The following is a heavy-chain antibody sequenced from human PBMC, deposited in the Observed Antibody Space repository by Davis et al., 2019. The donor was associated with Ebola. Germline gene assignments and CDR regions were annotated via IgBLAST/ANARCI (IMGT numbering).Heavy chain of an antibody. Sequence: GESLKISCVASGFSFDAFGMNWVRQAPGKGLEWVAHMKHDGSEKYYLDSVKGRFTISRDNAKTSLDLQMNSLSAEDTAVYYCYSSDGYWGQGTLVTVSS. CDR3: YSSDGY. V-gene: IGHV3-7*01. J-gene: IGHJ4*02. D-gene: IGHD6-19*01. CDR1: GFSFDAFG. CDR2: MKHDGSEK.